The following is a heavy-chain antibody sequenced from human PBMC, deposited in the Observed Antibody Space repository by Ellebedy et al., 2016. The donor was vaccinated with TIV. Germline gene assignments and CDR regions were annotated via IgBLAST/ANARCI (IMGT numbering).Heavy chain of an antibody. V-gene: IGHV2-5*01. CDR3: ARSSMVLRAFDI. J-gene: IGHJ3*02. Sequence: SGPTLVKPTQTLTLTCTFSGFSLSTSGVGVGWIRQPPGKALEWLALIYWNDDKRYSPSLKSRLTITKDTSKSQVVLTSTNMDPVDTATYYCARSSMVLRAFDIWGQGTMVTVSS. CDR2: IYWNDDK. CDR1: GFSLSTSGVG. D-gene: IGHD2/OR15-2a*01.